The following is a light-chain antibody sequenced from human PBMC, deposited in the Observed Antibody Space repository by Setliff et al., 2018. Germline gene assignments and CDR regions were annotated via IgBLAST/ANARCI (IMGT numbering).Light chain of an antibody. CDR1: SSDVGGYNY. Sequence: QSALAQPPSASGSPGQSATISCTGTSSDVGGYNYVSWYQQHPGKAPKLMIYEVSKRPSGVPDRFSGSKSGNTASLTVSGLQAEDEADYYCSSYAGSNNPYVFGTGTKVTV. CDR3: SSYAGSNNPYV. J-gene: IGLJ1*01. CDR2: EVS. V-gene: IGLV2-8*01.